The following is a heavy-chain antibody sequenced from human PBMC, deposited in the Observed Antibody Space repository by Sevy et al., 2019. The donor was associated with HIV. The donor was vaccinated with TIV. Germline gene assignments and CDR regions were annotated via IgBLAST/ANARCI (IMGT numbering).Heavy chain of an antibody. CDR3: ARDHMTTVTKFDY. CDR1: GFTFSSFH. CDR2: ISYDGISK. Sequence: AGSLRLSCAASGFTFSSFHMHWVRQAPGKGLEWVALISYDGISKYYGDSVKGRFTVSRDNSKNTLYLQMNSLRAEDTAVYYCARDHMTTVTKFDYWGQGTLVTVSS. J-gene: IGHJ4*02. V-gene: IGHV3-30-3*01. D-gene: IGHD4-17*01.